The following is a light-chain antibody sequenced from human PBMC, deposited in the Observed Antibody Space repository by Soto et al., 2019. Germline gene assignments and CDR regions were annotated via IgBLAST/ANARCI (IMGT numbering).Light chain of an antibody. CDR1: QTISRY. Sequence: DIQMTQSPSSLSASVGDRVTITCRASQTISRYLNWYRQKPGRAPELLIYAASSLQSGVPSRFSGGPYRTDYTITVSSLEPEDFATYYCQQSLSTPLTFGQGTKVEIK. J-gene: IGKJ1*01. CDR3: QQSLSTPLT. CDR2: AAS. V-gene: IGKV1-39*01.